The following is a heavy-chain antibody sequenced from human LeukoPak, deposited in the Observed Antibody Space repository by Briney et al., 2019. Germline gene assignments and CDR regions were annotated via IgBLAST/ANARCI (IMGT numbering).Heavy chain of an antibody. CDR2: INPSGGST. CDR1: GYTFTSYY. D-gene: IGHD2-15*01. CDR3: ARALKLPPYWFDP. Sequence: GASVKVSCKASGYTFTSYYMHWVRQAPGQGLEWMGIINPSGGSTSYAQKFQGRVTITRDTSTSTVYMELSSLRSEDTAVYYCARALKLPPYWFDPWGQGTLVTVSS. J-gene: IGHJ5*02. V-gene: IGHV1-46*01.